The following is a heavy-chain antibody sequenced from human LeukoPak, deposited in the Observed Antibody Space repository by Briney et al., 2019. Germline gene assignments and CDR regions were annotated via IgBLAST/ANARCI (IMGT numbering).Heavy chain of an antibody. V-gene: IGHV4-34*01. J-gene: IGHJ4*02. D-gene: IGHD3-3*01. CDR3: ARKYYDFWSGYSVYFDY. CDR2: INHSGST. Sequence: SETLSLTCAVYGGSFSGYYWSWIRQPPGKGLEWIGEINHSGSTNYNPSLKSRVAISVDTSKNQFSLKLSSVTAADTAVYYCARKYYDFWSGYSVYFDYWGQGTLVTVSS. CDR1: GGSFSGYY.